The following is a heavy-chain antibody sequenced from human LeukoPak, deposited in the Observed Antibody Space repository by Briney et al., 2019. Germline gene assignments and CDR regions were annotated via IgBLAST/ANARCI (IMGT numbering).Heavy chain of an antibody. CDR3: AKVRPPYFDWLTDYAMDV. CDR2: ISGDGDRT. CDR1: RFTLSTYA. J-gene: IGHJ6*02. D-gene: IGHD3-9*01. Sequence: GGSLRLSCAASRFTLSTYAITWVRQAPGKGLEWVSAISGDGDRTYYADSVRGRFTISRDNSKNTLYLQMNSLRADDTAVYYCAKVRPPYFDWLTDYAMDVWGQGTTVTVSS. V-gene: IGHV3-23*01.